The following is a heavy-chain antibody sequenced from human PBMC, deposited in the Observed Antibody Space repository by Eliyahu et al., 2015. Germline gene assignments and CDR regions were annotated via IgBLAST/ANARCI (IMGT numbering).Heavy chain of an antibody. V-gene: IGHV3-74*01. D-gene: IGHD2-21*01. CDR3: ARDLVVDGGAPVDH. CDR1: GFTFSXXW. J-gene: IGHJ4*02. CDR2: INEDGSST. Sequence: EVQLVESGGGLVQPGGSXRLXCAASGFTFSXXWXHWVRHAPGKGLEWVSRINEDGSSTAYGDPVKGRFTISRDNAKNTLYLQVNSLRAEDTAVYYCARDLVVDGGAPVDHWGQGTLVTVSS.